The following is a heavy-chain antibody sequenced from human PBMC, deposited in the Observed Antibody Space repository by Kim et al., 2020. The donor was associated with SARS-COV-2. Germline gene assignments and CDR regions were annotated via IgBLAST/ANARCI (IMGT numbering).Heavy chain of an antibody. Sequence: SETLSLTCTVSGGSISSSSYYWGWIRQPPGKGLEWIGSIYYSGSTYYNPSLKSRVTISVDTSKNQFSLKLSSVTAADTAVYYCARQSAVAERSDAFDIWGQGTMLTVSS. CDR3: ARQSAVAERSDAFDI. V-gene: IGHV4-39*01. CDR2: IYYSGST. J-gene: IGHJ3*02. D-gene: IGHD6-19*01. CDR1: GGSISSSSYY.